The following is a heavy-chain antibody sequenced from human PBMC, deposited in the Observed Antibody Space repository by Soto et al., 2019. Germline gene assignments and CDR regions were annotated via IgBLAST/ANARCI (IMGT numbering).Heavy chain of an antibody. CDR2: INAGNGNT. CDR1: GYTFTSYA. D-gene: IGHD3-3*01. CDR3: ARVAVIDYYDFWSGYYKSNWFDP. Sequence: ASVKVSCKASGYTFTSYAMHWVRQAPGQRLEWMGWINAGNGNTKYSQKFQGRVTITRDTSASTAYMELSSLRSEDTAVYYCARVAVIDYYDFWSGYYKSNWFDPWGQGTLVTVSS. J-gene: IGHJ5*02. V-gene: IGHV1-3*01.